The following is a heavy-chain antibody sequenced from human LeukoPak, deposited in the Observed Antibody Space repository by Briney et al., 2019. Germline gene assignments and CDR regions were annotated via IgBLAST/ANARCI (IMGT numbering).Heavy chain of an antibody. V-gene: IGHV4-61*02. Sequence: SQTLSLTCTVSGGSISSGSCYWSWIRQPAGKGLEWIGRIYTSGSTNYNPSLKSRVTISVDTSKNQFSLKLSSVTAADTAVYYCAREIVVVPAAEYYYYYYMDVWGKGTTVTVSS. CDR2: IYTSGST. CDR3: AREIVVVPAAEYYYYYYMDV. CDR1: GGSISSGSCY. D-gene: IGHD2-2*01. J-gene: IGHJ6*03.